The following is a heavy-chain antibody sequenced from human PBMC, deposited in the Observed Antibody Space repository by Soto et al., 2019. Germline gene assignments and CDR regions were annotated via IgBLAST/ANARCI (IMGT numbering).Heavy chain of an antibody. Sequence: QVQLVQSGAEVKKPGSSVKVSCKASGGTFSSYAIRWVRQAPGQGLEWMGGIIPIFGTANYAQKFQGRVTITADESTSTAYMELSSLRSEDTAVYYCARWEALRYFDLRRRWFDPWGQGTLVTVSS. CDR1: GGTFSSYA. V-gene: IGHV1-69*01. J-gene: IGHJ5*02. CDR3: ARWEALRYFDLRRRWFDP. CDR2: IIPIFGTA. D-gene: IGHD3-9*01.